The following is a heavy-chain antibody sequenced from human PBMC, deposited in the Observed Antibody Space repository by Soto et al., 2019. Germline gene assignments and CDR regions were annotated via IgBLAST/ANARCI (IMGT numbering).Heavy chain of an antibody. J-gene: IGHJ6*02. CDR3: AKDVRALYYYDSSGYYAYYGMDV. CDR2: ISYSGNNK. Sequence: QVQLVESGGGVVQPGRSLRLSCAASGFTFSSYGMHWVRQAPGKGLEWVATISYSGNNKYYAASVKGRCTISRDNSKNTMYLQMNSVTAEDTAVYYCAKDVRALYYYDSSGYYAYYGMDVWGQGTTVTVSS. CDR1: GFTFSSYG. V-gene: IGHV3-30*18. D-gene: IGHD3-22*01.